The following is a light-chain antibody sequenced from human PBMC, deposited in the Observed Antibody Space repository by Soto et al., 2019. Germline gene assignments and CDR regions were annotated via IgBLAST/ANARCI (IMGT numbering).Light chain of an antibody. CDR2: GAS. J-gene: IGKJ2*01. CDR1: QSVSNND. V-gene: IGKV3-20*01. Sequence: EMVLTQSPDTLSLSPGERATLSCRASQSVSNNDLAWYQQKPGRAPRLLIYGASTRATGIPDRFSGTGSGTDFTLSISRLEPDDFAVYYCQQYGGSPRYTFGQGTKLEIK. CDR3: QQYGGSPRYT.